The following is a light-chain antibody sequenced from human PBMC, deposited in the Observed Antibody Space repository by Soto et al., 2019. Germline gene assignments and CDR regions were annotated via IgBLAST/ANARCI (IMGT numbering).Light chain of an antibody. Sequence: EIVLTQSPATLSLSPGERATLSCRASQSISTYLAWYQQKPCQSPRRLIYDSSIRATGIPARFSGSGSGTDFTLTISSLEPEDSAVYSCQHRNNWPPGATFGGGTKVEIK. CDR1: QSISTY. CDR2: DSS. V-gene: IGKV3-11*01. CDR3: QHRNNWPPGAT. J-gene: IGKJ4*01.